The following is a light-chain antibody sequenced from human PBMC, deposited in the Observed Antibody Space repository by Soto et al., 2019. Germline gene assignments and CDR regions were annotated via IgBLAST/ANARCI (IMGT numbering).Light chain of an antibody. Sequence: DIVMTQSPDSLAVSLGERATINCKSSQSVLYSSNNQNYLAWYQQTPGQPPKLLIYWASTRESGVPDRFSGSGSGTDVTLTISSLQVEDVAVYYCQQYYSTPLTFGGGTKVEIK. V-gene: IGKV4-1*01. CDR2: WAS. CDR1: QSVLYSSNNQNY. J-gene: IGKJ4*01. CDR3: QQYYSTPLT.